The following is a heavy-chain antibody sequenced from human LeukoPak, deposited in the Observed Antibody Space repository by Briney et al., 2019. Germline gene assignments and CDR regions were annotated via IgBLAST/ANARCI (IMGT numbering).Heavy chain of an antibody. CDR1: GGSFTGYY. J-gene: IGHJ4*02. CDR2: ISWKGGII. D-gene: IGHD1-1*01. Sequence: LSLTCAVYGGSFTGYYWSYLRQPPGKGLEWVSGISWKGGIIGYADSVKGRFTISRDNAKSIVSLEMNSLRPDDTAIYYCAKDGRALRTDEPWLDSWGEGTLVTVSS. V-gene: IGHV3-9*01. CDR3: AKDGRALRTDEPWLDS.